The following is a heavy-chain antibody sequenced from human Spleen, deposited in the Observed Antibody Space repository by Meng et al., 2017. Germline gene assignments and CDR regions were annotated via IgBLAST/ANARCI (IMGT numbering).Heavy chain of an antibody. CDR3: AREIRYSDASGRN. V-gene: IGHV4-39*07. D-gene: IGHD3-10*01. Sequence: SETLSLTCAVSGGSIGTTNCYWGWIRQPPGKGLEWIGTIYYNGATQYNPSLKSRVTISVDTSKNQFSLKLSSVTAADTAVYYCAREIRYSDASGRNWGQGTLVTVSS. J-gene: IGHJ4*01. CDR2: IYYNGAT. CDR1: GGSIGTTNCY.